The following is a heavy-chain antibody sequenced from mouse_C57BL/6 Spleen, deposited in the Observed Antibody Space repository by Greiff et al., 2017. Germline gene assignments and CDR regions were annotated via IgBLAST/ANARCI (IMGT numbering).Heavy chain of an antibody. D-gene: IGHD1-1*01. V-gene: IGHV1-72*01. CDR1: GYTFTSYW. Sequence: QVQLQQPGAELVKPGASVKLSCKASGYTFTSYWMHWVKQRPGRGLEWIGRIDPNGGGTKYNEKFKSKATLTVDKPSSTAYMQLSSLTSEDSAVYYCALYYYGSSYWFAYWGQGTLVTVSA. CDR3: ALYYYGSSYWFAY. J-gene: IGHJ3*01. CDR2: IDPNGGGT.